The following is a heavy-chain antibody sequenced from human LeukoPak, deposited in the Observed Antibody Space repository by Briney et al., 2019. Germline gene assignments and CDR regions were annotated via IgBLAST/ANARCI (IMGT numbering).Heavy chain of an antibody. D-gene: IGHD3-10*01. CDR2: IYHSGST. Sequence: PQTLSLTCAVSGGSISSGGYSWSWIRQPPGKGLEWIGYIYHSGSTYYNPSLKSRATISVDRSKNQFSLKLSSVTAADTAVYYCARVAPPIPYYYGSIDYWGQGTLVTVSS. V-gene: IGHV4-30-2*01. J-gene: IGHJ4*02. CDR3: ARVAPPIPYYYGSIDY. CDR1: GGSISSGGYS.